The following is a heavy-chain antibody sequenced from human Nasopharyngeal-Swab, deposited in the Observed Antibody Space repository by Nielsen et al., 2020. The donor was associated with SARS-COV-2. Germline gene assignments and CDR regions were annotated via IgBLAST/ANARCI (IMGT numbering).Heavy chain of an antibody. CDR1: GFTFSSYG. V-gene: IGHV3-30*18. CDR2: ISYDGSNK. Sequence: GGSLRLSYAASGFTFSSYGMHWVRQAPGKGLEWVAVISYDGSNKYYADSVKGRFTISRDNSKNTLYLQMNSLRAEDTAVYYCAKDYYDSSGYYYPLRFDYWGQGTLVTVSS. D-gene: IGHD3-22*01. J-gene: IGHJ4*02. CDR3: AKDYYDSSGYYYPLRFDY.